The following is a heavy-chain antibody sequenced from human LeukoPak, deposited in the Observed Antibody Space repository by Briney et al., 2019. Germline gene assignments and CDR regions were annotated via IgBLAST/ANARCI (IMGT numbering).Heavy chain of an antibody. CDR1: GGTLSSYA. V-gene: IGHV1-69*06. CDR3: ARTSDYGDYVRWFDP. CDR2: IIPIFGTA. J-gene: IGHJ5*02. Sequence: SVKVSCKASGGTLSSYAISWVRQAPGQGLEWMGGIIPIFGTANYAQKFQGRVTITADKSTSTAYMELSSLRSEDTAVYYCARTSDYGDYVRWFDPWGQGTLVTVSS. D-gene: IGHD4-17*01.